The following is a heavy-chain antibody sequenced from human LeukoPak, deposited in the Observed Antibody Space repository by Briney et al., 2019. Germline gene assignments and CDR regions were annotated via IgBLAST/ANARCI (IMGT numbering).Heavy chain of an antibody. CDR2: IYSNGST. CDR3: ARSDGYGLVGI. Sequence: SETLSLTCTVSGGSISSYYWGWIRQPPGKTLVWIGSIYSNGSTYYNPSLKSRVIILFDTAKNHFSLNLSSVTAADTAVYYCARSDGYGLVGIWGQGTMVTVSS. J-gene: IGHJ3*02. V-gene: IGHV4-39*07. D-gene: IGHD3-10*01. CDR1: GGSISSYY.